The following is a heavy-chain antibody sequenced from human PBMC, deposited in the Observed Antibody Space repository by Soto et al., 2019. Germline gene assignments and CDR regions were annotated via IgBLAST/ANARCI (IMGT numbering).Heavy chain of an antibody. CDR1: GYTFTSYD. J-gene: IGHJ6*02. CDR2: MNPNSGNT. V-gene: IGHV1-8*01. CDR3: ARGGGGYSYGYPYYYGMDV. D-gene: IGHD5-18*01. Sequence: ASVKVSCKASGYTFTSYDINWVRQATGQGLEWMGWMNPNSGNTGYAQKFQGRVTMTRNTSISTAYMELSSLRSEDTAVYYCARGGGGYSYGYPYYYGMDVWGQGTKVTVSS.